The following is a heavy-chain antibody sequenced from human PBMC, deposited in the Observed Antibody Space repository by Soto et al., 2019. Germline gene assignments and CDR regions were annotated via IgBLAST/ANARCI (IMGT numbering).Heavy chain of an antibody. Sequence: QVQLQESGPGLVKPSQTLSLTCTVSGGSISSGGYYWSWIRQPPGKGLEWIGYIYYSGSTYYNPSLKSGVTISVDTSKHQCSLKLSSVTAADTAVYDRARTVVTLFWYFDLWGRGTLVTVSS. CDR1: GGSISSGGYY. CDR2: IYYSGST. D-gene: IGHD2-21*02. CDR3: ARTVVTLFWYFDL. V-gene: IGHV4-31*03. J-gene: IGHJ2*01.